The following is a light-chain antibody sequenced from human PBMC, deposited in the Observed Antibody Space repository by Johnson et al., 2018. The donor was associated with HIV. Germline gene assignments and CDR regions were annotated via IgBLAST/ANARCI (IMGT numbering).Light chain of an antibody. J-gene: IGLJ1*01. CDR3: GTWDSSLSAYV. V-gene: IGLV1-51*01. Sequence: QSVLTQPPSVSAAPGQKVTISCSGSSSNIGDNYVSWYQHLPGTAPRLLIYDDIKRPSGLPDRFSGSKSGTSATLGITGLQTGDEADYYCGTWDSSLSAYVFGTGTKVTVL. CDR1: SSNIGDNY. CDR2: DDI.